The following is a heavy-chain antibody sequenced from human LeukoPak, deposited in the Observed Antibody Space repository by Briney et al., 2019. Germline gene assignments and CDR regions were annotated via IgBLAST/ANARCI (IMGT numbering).Heavy chain of an antibody. V-gene: IGHV4-61*02. J-gene: IGHJ3*02. D-gene: IGHD3-22*01. CDR3: ASSGYLSDAFDI. Sequence: SQTLSLTCTVSGGSISSGSYYWSWIRQPAGKGLEWIGRIYTSGSTNYNPSLKSRVTMSVDTSKNQFSLKLSSVTAADTAVYYCASSGYLSDAFDIWGQGTMVTVSS. CDR2: IYTSGST. CDR1: GGSISSGSYY.